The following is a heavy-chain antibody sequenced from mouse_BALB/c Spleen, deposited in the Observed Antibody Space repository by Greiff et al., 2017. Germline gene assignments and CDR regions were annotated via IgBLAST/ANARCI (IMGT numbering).Heavy chain of an antibody. CDR1: GYTFTSYW. CDR2: INPSTGYT. V-gene: IGHV1-7*01. J-gene: IGHJ2*01. Sequence: QVQLQQSGAELAKPGASVKMSCKASGYTFTSYWMHWVNQRPGQGLEWIGYINPSTGYTEYNQKFKDKATLTADKSSSTAYMQLSSLTSEDSAVYYCARFVTTVVARGLDYWGQGTTLTVSS. CDR3: ARFVTTVVARGLDY. D-gene: IGHD1-1*01.